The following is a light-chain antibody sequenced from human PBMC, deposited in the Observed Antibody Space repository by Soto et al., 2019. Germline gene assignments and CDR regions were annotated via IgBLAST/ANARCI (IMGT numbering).Light chain of an antibody. Sequence: DVVLTQSPLSLPVTLGQPASISCRCSQSLVFSDGNTYLNWFHQRPGQSPRRLIYKVSNRDSGVPDRFSGSGSGTDFTLKISRVESEDVGVYYCMQGTNWRTFGQGTKVDIK. CDR2: KVS. CDR1: QSLVFSDGNTY. V-gene: IGKV2-30*01. CDR3: MQGTNWRT. J-gene: IGKJ1*01.